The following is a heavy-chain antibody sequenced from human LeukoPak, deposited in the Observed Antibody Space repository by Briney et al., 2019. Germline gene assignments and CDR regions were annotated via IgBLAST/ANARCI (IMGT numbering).Heavy chain of an antibody. Sequence: ASVKVSCKASGYTFSSYTLSWLRQAPGQGLEWMGWINTYTGTPTYAQGFTGRFVFSLDSSVSTAYLQISSLKAEDIAVYYCVRQYSGYESLYFDSWGQGTLVTVSP. V-gene: IGHV7-4-1*02. CDR2: INTYTGTP. D-gene: IGHD5-12*01. J-gene: IGHJ4*02. CDR1: GYTFSSYT. CDR3: VRQYSGYESLYFDS.